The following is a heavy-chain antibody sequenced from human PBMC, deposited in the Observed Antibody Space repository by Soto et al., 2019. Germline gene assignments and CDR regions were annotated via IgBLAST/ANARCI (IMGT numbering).Heavy chain of an antibody. Sequence: QVQLVQSGAEVKKPGASVKVSCKASGYTFTSYAMHWVRQAPGQRLEWMGWINAGNGNTKYSQKFQGRVTITRDTSASTAYMELSSLRSEDTAVYYCARVRSFWSGYRNFDYWGQGTLVTVSS. J-gene: IGHJ4*02. CDR1: GYTFTSYA. CDR3: ARVRSFWSGYRNFDY. V-gene: IGHV1-3*01. D-gene: IGHD3-3*01. CDR2: INAGNGNT.